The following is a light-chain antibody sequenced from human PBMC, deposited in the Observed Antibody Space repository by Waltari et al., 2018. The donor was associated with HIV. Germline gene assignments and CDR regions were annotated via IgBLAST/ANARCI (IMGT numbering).Light chain of an antibody. Sequence: SSELTQDPAVSVALGQTVRITCQGDSLRTYYASWYQQKPGQATVLVIYDKNNRPSGIPDRFSGSSSGTTASLTITGAQAEDEADYYCNSRDSSGYHLVFGGGTRLTVL. CDR2: DKN. CDR1: SLRTYY. V-gene: IGLV3-19*01. CDR3: NSRDSSGYHLV. J-gene: IGLJ2*01.